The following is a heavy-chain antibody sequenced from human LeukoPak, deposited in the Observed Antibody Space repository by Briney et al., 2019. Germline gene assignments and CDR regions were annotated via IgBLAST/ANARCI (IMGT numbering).Heavy chain of an antibody. V-gene: IGHV3-23*01. CDR3: AKSQRNDQQVVQRIDY. D-gene: IGHD2-2*01. CDR2: ISGSGDTT. CDR1: RSTFSTYA. J-gene: IGHJ4*02. Sequence: PGGSLRLSCTASRSTFSTYAMSWVRQAPGKGLEWVSSISGSGDTTYYTGSVKGRFTISRDNSKNALYLQMSSLRAEDTAVYYCAKSQRNDQQVVQRIDYWGQGTLVTVSS.